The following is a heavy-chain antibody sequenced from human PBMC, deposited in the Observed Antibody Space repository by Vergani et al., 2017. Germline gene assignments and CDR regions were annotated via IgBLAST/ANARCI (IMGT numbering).Heavy chain of an antibody. CDR3: AKARDANCNGGNCYSYYDGLDL. J-gene: IGHJ6*02. D-gene: IGHD4-23*01. V-gene: IGHV4-4*09. CDR2: LSTTGGA. CDR1: GVSVKDYN. Sequence: QAQLQESGPGLVKPSETLSLTCHVFGVSVKDYNCNWIRQAPGKGLEWIGSLSTTGGATHASHNPSLKSRVSISVDTSKSQFSLGLTSVTAAYSAIYYCAKARDANCNGGNCYSYYDGLDLWGQGTTVTVSS.